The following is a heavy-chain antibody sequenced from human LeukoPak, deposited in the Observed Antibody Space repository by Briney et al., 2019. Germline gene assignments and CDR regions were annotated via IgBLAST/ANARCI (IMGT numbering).Heavy chain of an antibody. CDR2: TSGSGGST. V-gene: IGHV3-23*01. J-gene: IGHJ4*02. Sequence: GGSLRLSCAASGFTFSRYWMSWVRQAPGKGLEWVSATSGSGGSTYYADSVKGRFTISRDNSKNTLYLQMNSLRAEDTAVYYCAKVFRDGYNYPFDYWGQGTLVTVSS. D-gene: IGHD5-24*01. CDR3: AKVFRDGYNYPFDY. CDR1: GFTFSRYW.